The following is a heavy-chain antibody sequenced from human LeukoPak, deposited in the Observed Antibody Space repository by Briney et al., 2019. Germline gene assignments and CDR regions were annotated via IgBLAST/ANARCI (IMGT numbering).Heavy chain of an antibody. J-gene: IGHJ3*02. CDR1: GFTFDDYA. CDR2: ISWNSGSI. D-gene: IGHD6-6*01. Sequence: GGSLRLSCAASGFTFDDYAMHWVRQAPGKGLEWVSGISWNSGSIGYADSVKGRFTISRDNAKNTLYLQMNSLRAEDTAVYYCARATAARRNAFDIWGQGTMVTVSS. V-gene: IGHV3-9*01. CDR3: ARATAARRNAFDI.